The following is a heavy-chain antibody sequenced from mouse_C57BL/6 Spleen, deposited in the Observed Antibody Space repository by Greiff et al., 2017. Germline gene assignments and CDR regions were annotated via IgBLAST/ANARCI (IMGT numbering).Heavy chain of an antibody. CDR3: ARSWDVDD. CDR1: GYAFSSSW. CDR2: IYPGDGDT. D-gene: IGHD4-1*01. J-gene: IGHJ2*01. Sequence: QVQLQQSGPELVKPGASVKISCKASGYAFSSSWMNWVKQRPGKGLEWIGRIYPGDGDTNYNGKFKGKATLTADKSSSTAYMQLSSLTSEDSAVYFCARSWDVDDWGQGTTLTVSS. V-gene: IGHV1-82*01.